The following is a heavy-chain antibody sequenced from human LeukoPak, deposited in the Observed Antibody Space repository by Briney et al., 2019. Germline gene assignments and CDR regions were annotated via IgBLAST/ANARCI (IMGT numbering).Heavy chain of an antibody. CDR2: ISSSSSYI. CDR1: GFTFSSYS. Sequence: GGSLRLSCAASGFTFSSYSMNWVRQAPGKGLEWVSSISSSSSYIYYADSVKGRFTISRDNAKNSLYLQMNSLRAEDTAVYYCARDYGSGSWAGYYFDYWGRGTLVTVSS. V-gene: IGHV3-21*01. D-gene: IGHD3-10*01. CDR3: ARDYGSGSWAGYYFDY. J-gene: IGHJ4*02.